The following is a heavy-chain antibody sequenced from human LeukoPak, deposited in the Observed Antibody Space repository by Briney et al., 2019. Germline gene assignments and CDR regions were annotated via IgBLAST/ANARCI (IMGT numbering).Heavy chain of an antibody. J-gene: IGHJ6*03. V-gene: IGHV3-21*01. CDR2: ISSSSSYI. CDR3: ARVSITGYYYYMDV. CDR1: GFTFSSYS. Sequence: GGSLRLSCAASGFTFSSYSMNWVRQAPGKGLEWVSSISSSSSYIYYADSVKGRFTISRDNAKNSLYLQMNSLRAEDTAVYYCARVSITGYYYYMDVWGKGTTVTVSS. D-gene: IGHD5-24*01.